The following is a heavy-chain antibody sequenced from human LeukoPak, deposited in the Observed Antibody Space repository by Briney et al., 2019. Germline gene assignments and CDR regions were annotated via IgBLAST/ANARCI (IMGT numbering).Heavy chain of an antibody. J-gene: IGHJ4*02. V-gene: IGHV3-11*04. Sequence: LSLTCTVSGGSISSSNYYCGWLRQPPGKGLEWISYISSSGSAIYYADSVKGRFTISRDNAKNSLYLQMNSLRAEDTAVYYCARDYNFDYWGQGTLVTVSS. CDR3: ARDYNFDY. CDR1: GGSISSSNYY. CDR2: ISSSGSAI.